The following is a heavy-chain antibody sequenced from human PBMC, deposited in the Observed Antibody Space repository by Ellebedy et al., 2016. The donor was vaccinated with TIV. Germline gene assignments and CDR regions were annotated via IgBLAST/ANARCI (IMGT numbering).Heavy chain of an antibody. CDR2: INHSGST. Sequence: SETLSLTXTVSGYSISSGYYWSWIRQPPGKGLEWIGEINHSGSTNYNPSLKSRVTISVDTSKNQFSLKLSSVTAADTAVYYCARDTIAARPRSDYWGQGTLVTVSS. CDR1: GYSISSGYY. D-gene: IGHD6-6*01. CDR3: ARDTIAARPRSDY. J-gene: IGHJ4*02. V-gene: IGHV4-38-2*02.